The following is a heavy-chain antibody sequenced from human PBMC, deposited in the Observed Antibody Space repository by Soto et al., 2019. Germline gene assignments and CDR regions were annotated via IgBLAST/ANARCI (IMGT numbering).Heavy chain of an antibody. CDR1: GFTFSSYG. Sequence: QVQLVESGGGVVQPGRSLRLSCAASGFTFSSYGMHWVRQAPGKGLEWVAVIWYDGSNKYYADSVKGRFTISRDNSKNTLYLQMNSLRAKDTAVYYCARPHQTYSGSYYAYWGQGTLVTVSS. D-gene: IGHD1-26*01. J-gene: IGHJ4*02. V-gene: IGHV3-33*01. CDR2: IWYDGSNK. CDR3: ARPHQTYSGSYYAY.